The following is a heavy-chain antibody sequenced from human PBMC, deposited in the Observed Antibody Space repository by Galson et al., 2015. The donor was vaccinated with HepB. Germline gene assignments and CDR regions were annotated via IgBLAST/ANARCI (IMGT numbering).Heavy chain of an antibody. CDR2: ISYDGSNK. J-gene: IGHJ4*02. Sequence: SLRLSCAASGFTFSSYGMHWVRQAPGKGLEWVAVISYDGSNKYYADSVKGRFTISRDNSKNTLYLQMNSLRAEDTAVYYCAKTILTGYYTLDYWGQGTLVTVSS. CDR3: AKTILTGYYTLDY. V-gene: IGHV3-30*18. D-gene: IGHD3-9*01. CDR1: GFTFSSYG.